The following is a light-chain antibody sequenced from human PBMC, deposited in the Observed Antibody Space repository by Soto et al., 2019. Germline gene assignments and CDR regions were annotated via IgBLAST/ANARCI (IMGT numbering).Light chain of an antibody. Sequence: DIQMTQSPSSLSASVGDRVTITCRASQGISNYLAWYQQKPGKVPKVLIYAASTLQSGVPSRFSAIGSGTDFTXTXXXXXXXXXXTYXCQTYNRVPLTFGGGTKVEIK. J-gene: IGKJ4*01. CDR2: AAS. CDR3: QTYNRVPLT. CDR1: QGISNY. V-gene: IGKV1-27*01.